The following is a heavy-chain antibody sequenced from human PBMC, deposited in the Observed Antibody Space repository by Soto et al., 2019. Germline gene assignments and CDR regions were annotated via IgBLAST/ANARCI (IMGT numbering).Heavy chain of an antibody. CDR1: GFTFSSYG. CDR3: ARDSPIWFGELYDLDY. Sequence: QVQLVESGGGVVQPGRSLRLSCAASGFTFSSYGMHWVRQAPGKGLEWVAVIWYDGSNKYYADSVKGRFTISRDNSKNTLDLQMNSLRAEDTAVYYCARDSPIWFGELYDLDYWGQGTLVTVSS. CDR2: IWYDGSNK. D-gene: IGHD3-10*01. J-gene: IGHJ4*02. V-gene: IGHV3-33*01.